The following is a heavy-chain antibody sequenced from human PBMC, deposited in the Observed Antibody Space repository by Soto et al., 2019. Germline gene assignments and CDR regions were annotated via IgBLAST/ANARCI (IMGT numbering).Heavy chain of an antibody. Sequence: PGGSLRLSCAASGFTFSSYWMHWVRQAPGKGLVWVSRINSDGSSTSYADSVKGRFTISRDNAKNTPYLQMNSLRAEDTAVYYCARSLGAADFDYWGQGTLVTVSS. D-gene: IGHD6-13*01. CDR1: GFTFSSYW. J-gene: IGHJ4*02. CDR3: ARSLGAADFDY. V-gene: IGHV3-74*01. CDR2: INSDGSST.